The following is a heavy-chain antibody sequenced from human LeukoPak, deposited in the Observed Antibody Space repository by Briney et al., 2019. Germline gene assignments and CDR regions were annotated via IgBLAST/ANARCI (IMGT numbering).Heavy chain of an antibody. CDR2: ISDSGGST. Sequence: PGGSLRLSCAASGFTFSSYAMSWVRQASGKGLEWVSTISDSGGSTLYADSVKGRFTISRDNSKNTLYLQMNSLRAEDTAVYHCARVRLYGSGNYYSDYWGQGTLVTVSS. CDR1: GFTFSSYA. J-gene: IGHJ4*02. CDR3: ARVRLYGSGNYYSDY. D-gene: IGHD3-10*01. V-gene: IGHV3-23*01.